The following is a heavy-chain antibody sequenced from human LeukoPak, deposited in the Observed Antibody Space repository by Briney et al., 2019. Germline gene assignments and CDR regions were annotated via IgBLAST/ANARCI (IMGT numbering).Heavy chain of an antibody. CDR2: INSDGSST. Sequence: GGSLRLSCAASGFTFSSYWMHWVRQAPGKGLVWVSRINSDGSSTTYADSVKGRFTISRDNAKNTLYLQMNSLRAEGTALYYCARDYYYDSSGFYPPFDYWGQGTLVTVSS. CDR1: GFTFSSYW. D-gene: IGHD3-22*01. V-gene: IGHV3-74*01. CDR3: ARDYYYDSSGFYPPFDY. J-gene: IGHJ4*02.